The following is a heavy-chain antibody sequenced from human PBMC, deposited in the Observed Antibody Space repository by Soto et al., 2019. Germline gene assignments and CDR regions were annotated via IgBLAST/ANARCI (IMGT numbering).Heavy chain of an antibody. CDR2: INPNSGGT. D-gene: IGHD3-3*01. CDR1: GYTFTGYY. V-gene: IGHV1-2*04. J-gene: IGHJ6*02. Sequence: ASVKVSCKASGYTFTGYYMHWVRQAPGQGLEWMGWINPNSGGTNYAQKFQGWVTMTRDTSISTAYMELSRLRSDDTAVYYCARDSYDFWRNYEFYYYYYGMDVWGQGTTVTVSS. CDR3: ARDSYDFWRNYEFYYYYYGMDV.